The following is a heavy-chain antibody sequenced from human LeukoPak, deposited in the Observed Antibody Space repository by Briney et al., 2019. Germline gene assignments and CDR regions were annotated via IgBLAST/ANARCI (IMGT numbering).Heavy chain of an antibody. CDR2: IIPILGIA. CDR1: GGTFSSYT. CDR3: ARDVYYYSSGYPDYYYHYGMDV. V-gene: IGHV1-69*04. J-gene: IGHJ6*02. D-gene: IGHD3-22*01. Sequence: SVKVSCKASGGTFSSYTISWVRQAPGQGLEWMGRIIPILGIANYAQKFQGRVTITADKSTSTAYMELSSLRSEDTAVYYCARDVYYYSSGYPDYYYHYGMDVWGQGTTVTVSS.